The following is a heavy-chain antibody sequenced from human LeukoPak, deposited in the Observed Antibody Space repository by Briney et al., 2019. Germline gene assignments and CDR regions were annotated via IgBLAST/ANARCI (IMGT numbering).Heavy chain of an antibody. V-gene: IGHV3-21*01. CDR2: ISSSSSYI. D-gene: IGHD2-2*01. J-gene: IGHJ4*02. CDR3: ASPNVYCSSTSCPQVDY. Sequence: GGSLRLSCAASGFTFSSYSMNWVRQAPGKGLEWASSISSSSSYIYYADSVKGRFTISRDNAKNSLYLQMNSLRAEDTAVYYCASPNVYCSSTSCPQVDYWGQGTLVTVSS. CDR1: GFTFSSYS.